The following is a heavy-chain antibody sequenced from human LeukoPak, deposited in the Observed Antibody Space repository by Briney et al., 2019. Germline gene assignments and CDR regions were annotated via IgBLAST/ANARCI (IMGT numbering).Heavy chain of an antibody. J-gene: IGHJ4*02. CDR3: ARIVGPRYFDY. Sequence: GGSLRLSCAASQFTLSTYWMSWVRQAPGKGLEWVAYIKQDGSEKNYVDSVKGRFTISRDNAMNSLYLQMNSLRDEDTAVYYCARIVGPRYFDYWGQGTLVTVSS. V-gene: IGHV3-7*02. CDR1: QFTLSTYW. CDR2: IKQDGSEK. D-gene: IGHD1-26*01.